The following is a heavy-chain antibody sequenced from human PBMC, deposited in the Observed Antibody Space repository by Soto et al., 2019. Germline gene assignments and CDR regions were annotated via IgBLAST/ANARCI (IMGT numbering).Heavy chain of an antibody. D-gene: IGHD2-15*01. CDR2: ISGYGTST. Sequence: PGGSLRLSCVASGFTLSDYWMHWVRQAPGKGLVWVSRISGYGTSTSYADSVRGRVTVSRDNARNTLYLQMNSLRVDDTAVYFCAKASDGGWPYYFDSWGQGALVTVSS. CDR3: AKASDGGWPYYFDS. V-gene: IGHV3-74*01. CDR1: GFTLSDYW. J-gene: IGHJ4*02.